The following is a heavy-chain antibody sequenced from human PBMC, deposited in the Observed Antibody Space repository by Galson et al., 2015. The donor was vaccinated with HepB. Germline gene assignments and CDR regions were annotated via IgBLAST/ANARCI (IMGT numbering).Heavy chain of an antibody. V-gene: IGHV3-7*01. CDR2: IKQDGSEK. D-gene: IGHD1-26*01. CDR3: AREWRVEAGATAGQDAFDI. Sequence: SLRLSCAASGFTFSSYWMSWVRQAPGKGLEWVANIKQDGSEKYYVDSVKGRFTISRDNAKNSLYLQMNSLRAEDTAVYYCAREWRVEAGATAGQDAFDIWGQGTMVTVSS. CDR1: GFTFSSYW. J-gene: IGHJ3*02.